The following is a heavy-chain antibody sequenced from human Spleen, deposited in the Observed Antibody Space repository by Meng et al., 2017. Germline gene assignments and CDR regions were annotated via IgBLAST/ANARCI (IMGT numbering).Heavy chain of an antibody. D-gene: IGHD3-10*01. J-gene: IGHJ3*01. CDR1: GFTFSSYG. CDR2: IWFDGSNI. Sequence: GESLKISCAASGFTFSSYGMHWVRQAPGKGLEWVAVIWFDGSNIYYRDSVKGRFTISRDNSKNTVDLQMNSLRGEDTAMYYCAREPYGSGMKIAFDLWGQGTMVTVSS. CDR3: AREPYGSGMKIAFDL. V-gene: IGHV3-33*01.